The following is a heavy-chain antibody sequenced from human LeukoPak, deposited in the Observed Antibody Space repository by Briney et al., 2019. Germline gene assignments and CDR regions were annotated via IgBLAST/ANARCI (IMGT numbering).Heavy chain of an antibody. CDR1: GGSISSYY. D-gene: IGHD2/OR15-2a*01. CDR3: AGHHPRNTVDF. J-gene: IGHJ4*02. Sequence: SETLSLTCTVSGGSISSYYWSWIRQPPGKGLEWIGYIYYSGSTNYNPSLKSRVTISVDTSKNQFSLKLSSVTAADTTVYYCAGHHPRNTVDFWGQGTLVTVSS. CDR2: IYYSGST. V-gene: IGHV4-59*08.